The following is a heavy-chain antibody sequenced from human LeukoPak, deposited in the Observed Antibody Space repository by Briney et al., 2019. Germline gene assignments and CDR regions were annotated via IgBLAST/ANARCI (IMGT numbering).Heavy chain of an antibody. CDR2: IKSDGST. CDR3: ARAPSEIGGYYPEYFRN. J-gene: IGHJ1*01. Sequence: GGSLRLSCAASGFTFSSYLMHWVRQAPGKGLVWVSRIKSDGSTRYADSVKGRFTISRDNAKNTVSLQMNSLRAEDTGVYYCARAPSEIGGYYPEYFRNWGQGTLVTVSP. CDR1: GFTFSSYL. V-gene: IGHV3-74*01. D-gene: IGHD3-22*01.